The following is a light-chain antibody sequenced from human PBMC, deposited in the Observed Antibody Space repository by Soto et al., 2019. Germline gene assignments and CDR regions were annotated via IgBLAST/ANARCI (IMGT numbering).Light chain of an antibody. J-gene: IGKJ1*01. CDR3: QQYNSYWT. Sequence: DIQMTQSPSSLSASVGHRVTTTCRASQSISSWLAWYQQKPGKAPKLLIYKASSLESGVPSRFSGSGSGTEFTLTISSLQPDDFATYYCQQYNSYWTFGQGTKVDIK. CDR1: QSISSW. V-gene: IGKV1-5*03. CDR2: KAS.